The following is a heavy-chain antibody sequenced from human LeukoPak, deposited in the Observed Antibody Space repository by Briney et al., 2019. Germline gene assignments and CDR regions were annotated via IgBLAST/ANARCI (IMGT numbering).Heavy chain of an antibody. Sequence: QAGGSLRLSCAASGFTFSSHWMTWVRQAPGKGLEWVANIKQDGSEKNYVDSVKGRFTISRDNAKNSLYLQMNSLRVEDTAVYYCARDARIVGATTIDYWGQGTLVVVSS. J-gene: IGHJ4*02. CDR2: IKQDGSEK. CDR1: GFTFSSHW. D-gene: IGHD1-26*01. V-gene: IGHV3-7*01. CDR3: ARDARIVGATTIDY.